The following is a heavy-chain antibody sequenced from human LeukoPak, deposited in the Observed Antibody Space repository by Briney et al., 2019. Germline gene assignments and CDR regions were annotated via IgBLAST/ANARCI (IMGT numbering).Heavy chain of an antibody. J-gene: IGHJ6*02. CDR2: IYTSGST. CDR3: ARTYSSSWYHYYYGMDV. V-gene: IGHV4-4*07. Sequence: SETLSLTCTVSGGSISSYYWSWIRQPAGKGLEWIGRIYTSGSTNYNPSLKSRVTMSVDTSKNQFSLKLSSVTAADTAVYYCARTYSSSWYHYYYGMDVWGQGTTVTVSS. D-gene: IGHD6-13*01. CDR1: GGSISSYY.